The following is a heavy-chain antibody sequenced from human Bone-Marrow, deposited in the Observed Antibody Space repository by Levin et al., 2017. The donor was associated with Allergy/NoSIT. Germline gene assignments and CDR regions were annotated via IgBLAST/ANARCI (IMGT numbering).Heavy chain of an antibody. Sequence: GASVKVSCKASGYTFIGYEIHWLRQAPGQGPELMGRINPDSGASNYVQKFQGRVTMTRDTSISTAYMELRRLASDDTATYYCAREGRYSEAYPSAFDIWGQGTPVTVSS. D-gene: IGHD5-18*01. CDR3: AREGRYSEAYPSAFDI. CDR1: GYTFIGYE. CDR2: INPDSGAS. J-gene: IGHJ3*02. V-gene: IGHV1-2*02.